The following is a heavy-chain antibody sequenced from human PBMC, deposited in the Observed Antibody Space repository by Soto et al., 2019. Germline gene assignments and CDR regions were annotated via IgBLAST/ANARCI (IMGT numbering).Heavy chain of an antibody. CDR3: ARGVDGGAFDI. V-gene: IGHV4-34*01. CDR1: GGSFSGYY. Sequence: SETLSLTCAVYGGSFSGYYWSWIRQPPGKGLEWIGKINHSGSTNYNPSFKSRVSISVDTSKNQFSLKLSSVTAADTAVYYCARGVDGGAFDIWGQGTMVTVSS. CDR2: INHSGST. D-gene: IGHD6-19*01. J-gene: IGHJ3*02.